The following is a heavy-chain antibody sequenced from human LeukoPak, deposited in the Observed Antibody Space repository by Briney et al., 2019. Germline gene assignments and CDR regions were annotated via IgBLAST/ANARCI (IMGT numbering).Heavy chain of an antibody. CDR2: ISAYNGNT. CDR1: GGTFSSYA. D-gene: IGHD5-12*01. V-gene: IGHV1-18*01. J-gene: IGHJ6*03. CDR3: ARAPPRPRGYSGYDYYYYYYMDV. Sequence: ASVKVSCKASGGTFSSYAISWVRQAPGQGLEWMGWISAYNGNTNYAQKLQGRVTMTTDTSTSTAYMELRSLRSDDTAVYYCARAPPRPRGYSGYDYYYYYYMDVWGKGTTVTVSS.